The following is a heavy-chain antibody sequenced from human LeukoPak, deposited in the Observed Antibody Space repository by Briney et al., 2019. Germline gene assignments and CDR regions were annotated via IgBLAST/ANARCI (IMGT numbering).Heavy chain of an antibody. CDR3: AKSNGYGLIDY. V-gene: IGHV4-39*01. J-gene: IGHJ4*02. D-gene: IGHD5-12*01. CDR1: GASISSSSYY. Sequence: SETLSLTCAVSGASISSSSYYWGWVRQSPGKGLEWIGNIYSSGNTYYNASLKSRVTMYIDTSKNQFSLKLSSVTAADTAMYYCAKSNGYGLIDYWGQGILVTVSS. CDR2: IYSSGNT.